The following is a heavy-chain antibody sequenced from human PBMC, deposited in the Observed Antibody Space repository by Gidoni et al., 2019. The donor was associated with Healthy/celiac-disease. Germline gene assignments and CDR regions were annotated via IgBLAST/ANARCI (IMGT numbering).Heavy chain of an antibody. CDR2: IFSNDEK. Sequence: QVTLKESGPVLVKPTETLTLTCTVSGFSLSNARMGVSWIRQPPGKALEWLAHIFSNDEKSYSTSLKSRLTISKDTSKSQVVLTMTNMDPVDTATYYCARVVVPAARSEVYWFDPWGQGTLVTVSS. V-gene: IGHV2-26*01. D-gene: IGHD2-2*01. CDR3: ARVVVPAARSEVYWFDP. J-gene: IGHJ5*02. CDR1: GFSLSNARMG.